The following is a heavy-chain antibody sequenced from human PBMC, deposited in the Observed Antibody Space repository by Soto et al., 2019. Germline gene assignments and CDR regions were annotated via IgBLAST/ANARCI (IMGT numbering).Heavy chain of an antibody. CDR2: IYHSGST. CDR3: ARRWGEGRVDY. J-gene: IGHJ4*02. V-gene: IGHV4-4*02. Sequence: TSQTHSLTYAVSGGSISNSNWWSWVRQPPGKGLQWIGEIYHSGSTNYIPSLKSRVTISVDKSRNQFSLKLSSVTAADTAVYYCARRWGEGRVDYWGQGTLVTVSS. CDR1: GGSISNSNW. D-gene: IGHD3-10*01.